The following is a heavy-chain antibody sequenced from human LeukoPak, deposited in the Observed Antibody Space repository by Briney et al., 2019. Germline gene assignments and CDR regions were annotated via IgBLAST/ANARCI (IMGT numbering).Heavy chain of an antibody. CDR2: IYTSGST. CDR3: ARDGYYGSGRALYYMDV. CDR1: GGSISSYY. J-gene: IGHJ6*03. V-gene: IGHV4-4*07. Sequence: PSETLSLTCTVSGGSISSYYWSWIRQPAGKGLEWIGRIYTSGSTNYNPSLKSRVTMSVDTSKNQFSLKLSSVTAADTAVYYCARDGYYGSGRALYYMDVWGKGTTVTISS. D-gene: IGHD3-10*01.